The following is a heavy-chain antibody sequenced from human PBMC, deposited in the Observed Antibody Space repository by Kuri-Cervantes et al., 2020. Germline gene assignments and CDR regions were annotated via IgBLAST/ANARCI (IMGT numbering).Heavy chain of an antibody. D-gene: IGHD4-23*01. CDR3: ASLQYGGTEIQMTKYYWYYNMDV. V-gene: IGHV3-30*03. CDR2: ISYDGKDK. J-gene: IGHJ6*02. Sequence: GESLKISCEASGFTFTTYGIHWVRQAPGKGLEWAAVISYDGKDKNYGDSVKGRFTISRDNSKNTVFLQMNSLRTEDTAMYYCASLQYGGTEIQMTKYYWYYNMDVWGQGTTVTVSS. CDR1: GFTFTTYG.